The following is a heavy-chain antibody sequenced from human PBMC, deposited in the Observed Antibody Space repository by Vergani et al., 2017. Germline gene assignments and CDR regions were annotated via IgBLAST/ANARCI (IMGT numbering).Heavy chain of an antibody. V-gene: IGHV4-34*01. CDR3: ARDLRFITGTTRASYYYYGMDV. D-gene: IGHD1-7*01. CDR1: GGSFSGYY. Sequence: QVQLQQWGAGLLKPSETLSLTCAVYGGSFSGYYWSWIRQPPGKGLEWIGEINHSGSTNYNPSLKSRVTISVDTSKNQFSLKLSSVTAADTAVYYCARDLRFITGTTRASYYYYGMDVWGQGTTVTVSS. J-gene: IGHJ6*02. CDR2: INHSGST.